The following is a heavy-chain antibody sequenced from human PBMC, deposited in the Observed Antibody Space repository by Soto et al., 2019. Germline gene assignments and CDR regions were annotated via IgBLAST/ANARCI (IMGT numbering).Heavy chain of an antibody. CDR3: ARGPYGAVRSYYGMDV. Sequence: QVQLVQSGAEVKKPGSSVMVSCKASGGTFSSYAISWVRQAPEQGLEWMGGIIPIFGTATYAQKFQGRVTLTADESTSTAYMVRSSLMSEDTALYYCARGPYGAVRSYYGMDVWGQGTTVTVSS. CDR2: IIPIFGTA. V-gene: IGHV1-69*12. J-gene: IGHJ6*02. D-gene: IGHD4-17*01. CDR1: GGTFSSYA.